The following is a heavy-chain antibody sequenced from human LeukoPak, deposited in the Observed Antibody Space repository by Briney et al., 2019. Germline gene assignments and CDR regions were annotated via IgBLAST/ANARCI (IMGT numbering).Heavy chain of an antibody. V-gene: IGHV3-9*01. Sequence: GRSLRLSCAASGFTFDDYAMHWVRQAPGKGLEWVSGISWNSGSIGYADSVKGRFTISRDNAKNSLYLQMNSLRAEDTALYYCAKDPWPDYDSSAGYFDYWGQGTWSPSPQ. D-gene: IGHD3-22*01. J-gene: IGHJ4*02. CDR2: ISWNSGSI. CDR1: GFTFDDYA. CDR3: AKDPWPDYDSSAGYFDY.